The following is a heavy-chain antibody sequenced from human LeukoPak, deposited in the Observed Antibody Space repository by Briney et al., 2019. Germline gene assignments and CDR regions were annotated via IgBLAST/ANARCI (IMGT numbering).Heavy chain of an antibody. D-gene: IGHD3-22*01. J-gene: IGHJ5*02. CDR1: GFTVSSNY. CDR3: AGEDYDSSGHNWFDP. Sequence: PGGSLRLSCAASGFTVSSNYMSWVRQAPGKGLEWVSVIYSGGSTYYADSVKGRFTISRDNSKNTLYLQMNSLRAEDTAVYYCAGEDYDSSGHNWFDPWGQGTLVTVSS. CDR2: IYSGGST. V-gene: IGHV3-53*01.